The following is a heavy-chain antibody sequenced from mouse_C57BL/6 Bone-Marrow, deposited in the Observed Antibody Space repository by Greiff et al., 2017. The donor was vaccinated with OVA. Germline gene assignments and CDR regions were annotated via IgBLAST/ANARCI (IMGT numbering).Heavy chain of an antibody. V-gene: IGHV1-59*01. D-gene: IGHD1-1*01. CDR1: GYTFTSYW. CDR2: IDPSDSYT. J-gene: IGHJ4*01. Sequence: QVQLQQPGAELVRPGTSVKLSCKASGYTFTSYWMHWVKQRPGQGLEWIGVIDPSDSYTNYNQKFKGKATLTVDTSSSTAYMQLSSLTSEDSAVDYCARDYDGYAMDYWGQGTSVTVSS. CDR3: ARDYDGYAMDY.